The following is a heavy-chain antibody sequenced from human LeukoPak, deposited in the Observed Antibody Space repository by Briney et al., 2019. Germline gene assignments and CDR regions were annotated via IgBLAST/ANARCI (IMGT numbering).Heavy chain of an antibody. CDR2: IKGDGSQK. CDR3: ARGNDY. CDR1: GFTFSTYW. V-gene: IGHV3-7*04. Sequence: PGESLRLSCAGSGFTFSTYWMYWVRQAPGKGLEWVANIKGDGSQKNYADSVKGRFTISRDNAKNSLYLQINSLRDKDTAVYYCARGNDYWGQGTLVTVSS. J-gene: IGHJ4*02.